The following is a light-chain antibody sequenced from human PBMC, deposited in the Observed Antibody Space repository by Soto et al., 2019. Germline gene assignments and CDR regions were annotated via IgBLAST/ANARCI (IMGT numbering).Light chain of an antibody. Sequence: QSALTQPASVSGSPGQSITISCTGTISDVGSYNLVSWYQQHPGKAPKLIIYEGSKRPSGVSNRFSGSKSGNTASLTISGLQAEDEADYYCCSYAGGGTFYVFGTGTKVTVL. CDR3: CSYAGGGTFYV. V-gene: IGLV2-23*03. CDR1: ISDVGSYNL. J-gene: IGLJ1*01. CDR2: EGS.